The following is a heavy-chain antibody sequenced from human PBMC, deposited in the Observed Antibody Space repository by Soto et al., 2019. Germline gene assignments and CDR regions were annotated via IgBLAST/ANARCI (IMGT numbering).Heavy chain of an antibody. CDR2: ISGSGGST. V-gene: IGHV3-23*01. CDR1: GFTFSSYA. D-gene: IGHD3-22*01. Sequence: QPGGSLRLSCAASGFTFSSYAMSWVRQAPGKGLEWVSAISGSGGSTYYADSVKGRFTISRDNSKNTLYLQMNSLRAEDTAVYYCAARTYYYDSSGYPYGYWGQGTLVTVSS. J-gene: IGHJ4*02. CDR3: AARTYYYDSSGYPYGY.